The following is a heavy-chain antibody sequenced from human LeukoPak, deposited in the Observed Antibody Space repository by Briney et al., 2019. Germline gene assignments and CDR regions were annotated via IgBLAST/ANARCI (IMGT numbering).Heavy chain of an antibody. J-gene: IGHJ4*02. D-gene: IGHD2-2*01. Sequence: ASVKVSCKASGGTFSSYAISWVRQAPGQGLEWMGRIIPIFGIANYAQKFQGRVTITADKSTSTAYMELSSLRSEDTAVYYCARASGIVVVPAAFDYWGQGTLVTVSS. V-gene: IGHV1-69*04. CDR2: IIPIFGIA. CDR3: ARASGIVVVPAAFDY. CDR1: GGTFSSYA.